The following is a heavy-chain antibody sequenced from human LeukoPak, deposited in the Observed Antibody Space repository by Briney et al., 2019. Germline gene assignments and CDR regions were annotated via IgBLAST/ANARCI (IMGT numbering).Heavy chain of an antibody. CDR2: IKQDGNEK. V-gene: IGHV3-7*01. CDR3: ARDRSSFFFDY. CDR1: GFTFSNFW. D-gene: IGHD6-6*01. J-gene: IGHJ4*02. Sequence: QPGGSLRLSCAASGFTFSNFWMTWVRQAPGKGLEWVANIKQDGNEKHYVDSVKGRFTISRDNAKNSLDLQMNSLRAEDTAVYYCARDRSSFFFDYWGQGTLVTVSS.